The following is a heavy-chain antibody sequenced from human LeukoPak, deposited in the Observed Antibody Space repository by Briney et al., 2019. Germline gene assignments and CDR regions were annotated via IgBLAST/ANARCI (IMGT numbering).Heavy chain of an antibody. V-gene: IGHV3-21*01. D-gene: IGHD6-19*01. J-gene: IGHJ4*02. CDR3: ARGAVANQDY. CDR2: ISSSSSYI. Sequence: GGSLRLSCAASGFTFSSYSMNWVRQAPGKGLEWVSSISSSSSYIYYADSVKGRFTISRDNAKNSLYLQMNSPRAEDTAVYYCARGAVANQDYWGQGTLVTVSS. CDR1: GFTFSSYS.